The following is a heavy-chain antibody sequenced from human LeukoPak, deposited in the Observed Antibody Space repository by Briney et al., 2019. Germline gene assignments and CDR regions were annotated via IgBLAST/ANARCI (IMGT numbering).Heavy chain of an antibody. J-gene: IGHJ5*02. CDR3: ARPYYYDSRIDP. V-gene: IGHV4-30-4*01. D-gene: IGHD3-22*01. CDR1: GGSISSGDYY. CDR2: MYYNGST. Sequence: SETLSLTCTVSGGSISSGDYYWSWIRQPPGKGLEWIGYMYYNGSTYYNPSLKSRVTISVDTSKNQFSLKLSSVTAADTAVYYCARPYYYDSRIDPWGQGTLVTVSS.